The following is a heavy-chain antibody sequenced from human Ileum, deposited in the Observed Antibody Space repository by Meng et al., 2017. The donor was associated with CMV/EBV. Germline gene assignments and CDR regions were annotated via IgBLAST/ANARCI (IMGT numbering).Heavy chain of an antibody. J-gene: IGHJ4*02. CDR2: IYNSGST. D-gene: IGHD3-16*01. Sequence: SETLSLTGTVSGGSISSSSYYWGWIRQPPGKGLDWIGSIYNSGSTYYNPSLKSRVTISVDKSKNQFSLKLSSVTDADTAVYYCTRALGLDYWGQGTLVTVSS. V-gene: IGHV4-39*01. CDR1: GGSISSSSYY. CDR3: TRALGLDY.